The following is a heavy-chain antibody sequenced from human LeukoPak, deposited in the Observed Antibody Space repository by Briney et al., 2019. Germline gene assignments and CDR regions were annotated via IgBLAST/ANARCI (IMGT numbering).Heavy chain of an antibody. D-gene: IGHD3-3*01. CDR2: INPNSGGT. V-gene: IGHV1-2*02. CDR1: GYTFTDYY. Sequence: ASVKVSCKASGYTFTDYYMHWVRQAPGQGLEWMGGINPNSGGTNYAQKLQGRVTMTRDTSISTDYMELSRLRPDDTAVYYCARGAYYDFRYGMDVWGQGTTVTVSS. J-gene: IGHJ6*02. CDR3: ARGAYYDFRYGMDV.